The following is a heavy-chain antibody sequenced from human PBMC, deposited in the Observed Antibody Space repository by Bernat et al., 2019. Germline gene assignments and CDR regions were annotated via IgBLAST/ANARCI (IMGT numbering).Heavy chain of an antibody. CDR1: GCTFTSYG. J-gene: IGHJ6*02. CDR2: ISAYNGNT. Sequence: QVQLVQSGAEVKKPGASVKVSCKASGCTFTSYGISWVRQAPGQGLEWMGWISAYNGNTNYAQKLQGRVTMTTDTSTSTAYMELRSLGSDDTAVYYCAREGSGIPILMGPDYYGMDFWGQGTTVTVSS. CDR3: AREGSGIPILMGPDYYGMDF. V-gene: IGHV1-18*01. D-gene: IGHD3-10*01.